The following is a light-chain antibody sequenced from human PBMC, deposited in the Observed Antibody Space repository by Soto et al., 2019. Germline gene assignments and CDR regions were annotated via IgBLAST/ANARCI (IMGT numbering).Light chain of an antibody. Sequence: EIVLTQSPRTLPLSPGESATLSCRASQNVYINSLAWFQQKPGQTPRLLIYGPSTRAAGVPDRFTGSGSGADFALTITSLEPEDFAMYYCQQYGGAPFTFGPGTRV. V-gene: IGKV3-20*01. CDR1: QNVYINS. J-gene: IGKJ3*01. CDR3: QQYGGAPFT. CDR2: GPS.